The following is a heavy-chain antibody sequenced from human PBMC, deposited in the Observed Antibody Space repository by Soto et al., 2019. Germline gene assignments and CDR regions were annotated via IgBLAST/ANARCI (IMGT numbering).Heavy chain of an antibody. CDR1: GGSISSSSYY. D-gene: IGHD5-18*01. V-gene: IGHV4-39*01. J-gene: IGHJ4*02. CDR2: IYYSGST. Sequence: SETLSLTCTVSGGSISSSSYYWGWIRQPPGKGLEWIGSIYYSGSTYYNPSLKSRVTISVDTSKNQFSLKLSSVTAADTAVYYCARAGVLQLWFGLTGGPFDYWGQGTLVTVSS. CDR3: ARAGVLQLWFGLTGGPFDY.